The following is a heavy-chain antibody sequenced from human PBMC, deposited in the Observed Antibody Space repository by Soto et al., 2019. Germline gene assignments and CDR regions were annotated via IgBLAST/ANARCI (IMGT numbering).Heavy chain of an antibody. Sequence: QAQLVESGGGLVQPGGSLRLSCAASGFTFSDYYMSWIRQAPGKGLEWISYISNSGTYTNYADSVKGRFTITTDNAKNSLYLRMNGVGAEVTTVYYCVRGRGGDWGQGTLVTVSS. CDR1: GFTFSDYY. CDR2: ISNSGTYT. D-gene: IGHD3-10*01. CDR3: VRGRGGD. J-gene: IGHJ4*02. V-gene: IGHV3-11*06.